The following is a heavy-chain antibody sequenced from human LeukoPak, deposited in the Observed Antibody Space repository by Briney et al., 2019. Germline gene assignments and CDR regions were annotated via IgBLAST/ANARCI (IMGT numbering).Heavy chain of an antibody. CDR3: AKRDSSGNYYFDY. CDR1: GFTFSSYA. Sequence: GGSLRLSCAASGFTFSSYAMSWVRQAPGKGLEWVSTSGSGGSKYYTDSVKGRFTISRDKSKNTLYLQMNSLRAEDTAIYYCAKRDSSGNYYFDYWGQGTLVTVSS. J-gene: IGHJ4*02. CDR2: SGSGGSK. D-gene: IGHD3-22*01. V-gene: IGHV3-23*01.